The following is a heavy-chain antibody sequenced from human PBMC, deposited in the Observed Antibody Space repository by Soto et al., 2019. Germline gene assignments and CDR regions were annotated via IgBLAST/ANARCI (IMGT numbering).Heavy chain of an antibody. Sequence: PSETLSLTCTVSCGSISSSSYYWGWIRQPPGKGLEWIGSIYYSGSTYYNLSLKSRVTISVDTSKNQFSLKLSSVTAADTAVYYCAMGLHLGELSLYDYWGQGTLVTVSS. J-gene: IGHJ4*02. V-gene: IGHV4-39*01. D-gene: IGHD3-16*02. CDR3: AMGLHLGELSLYDY. CDR2: IYYSGST. CDR1: CGSISSSSYY.